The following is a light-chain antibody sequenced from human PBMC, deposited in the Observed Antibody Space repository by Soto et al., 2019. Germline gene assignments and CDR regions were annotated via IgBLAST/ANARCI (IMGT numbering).Light chain of an antibody. CDR2: DAS. CDR3: QQYNSQGA. Sequence: DIQMTQSPSTLSASVGDRVTITCRASQSISSWLAWYQQKPGKAPKLLIYDASSLESGVPSRFSGSGSGTEFTLTISSLQPDDFATYYCQQYNSQGAFGQGTKVELK. J-gene: IGKJ1*01. V-gene: IGKV1-5*01. CDR1: QSISSW.